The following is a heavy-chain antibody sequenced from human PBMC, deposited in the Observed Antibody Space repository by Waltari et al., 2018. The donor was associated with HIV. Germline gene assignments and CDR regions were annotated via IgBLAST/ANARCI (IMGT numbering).Heavy chain of an antibody. CDR3: ARDLGSGASYYYYYYGMDV. D-gene: IGHD3-16*01. CDR2: IYTSGST. V-gene: IGHV4-61*02. J-gene: IGHJ6*02. Sequence: QVQLQESGPGLVKPSQTLSLTCTVSGGSISSGSYYWSWIRQPAGKGLEWIGRIYTSGSTNDNPPRKSRVTISVDTSKNQFSLKLSSVTAADTAVYYCARDLGSGASYYYYYYGMDVWGQGTTVTVSS. CDR1: GGSISSGSYY.